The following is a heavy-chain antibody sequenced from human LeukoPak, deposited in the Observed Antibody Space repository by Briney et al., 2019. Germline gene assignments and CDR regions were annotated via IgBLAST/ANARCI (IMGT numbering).Heavy chain of an antibody. V-gene: IGHV4-59*01. CDR2: IYYSGST. CDR3: ARDPLHHISNWFDP. CDR1: GGSISSYY. D-gene: IGHD2-21*01. J-gene: IGHJ5*02. Sequence: SETLSLTCTVSGGSISSYYWSWIRQPPGKGLEWIGYIYYSGSTNYNPSLKSRVTISVDTSKNQFSLKLSSVTAADTAVYYCARDPLHHISNWFDPWGQGTLVTVSS.